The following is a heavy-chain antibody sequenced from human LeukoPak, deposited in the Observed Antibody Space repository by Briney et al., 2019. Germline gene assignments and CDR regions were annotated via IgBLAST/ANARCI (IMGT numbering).Heavy chain of an antibody. CDR1: GFTFSSYA. Sequence: GGSLRFSCAASGFTFSSYAMSWVRQAPGKGLEWVSAISGSGGSTYYADSVRGRFTISRDNSKNTLYLQMNSLRAEDTAVYYCAKLWFGDIDYWGQGTLVTVSS. D-gene: IGHD3-10*01. J-gene: IGHJ4*02. CDR3: AKLWFGDIDY. CDR2: ISGSGGST. V-gene: IGHV3-23*01.